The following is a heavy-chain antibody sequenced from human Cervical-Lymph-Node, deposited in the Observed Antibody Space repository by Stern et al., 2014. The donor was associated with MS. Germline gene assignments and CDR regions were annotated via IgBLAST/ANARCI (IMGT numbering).Heavy chain of an antibody. Sequence: MESGPTLVKPTQTLTLTCTFSGFSLSTRGVGVGWIRQPPGKALEWLAFIYWDDSKRYSPSLKNRLTITKDTSKNQLVLTMNNVDPVDTATFYCATHAPGVVPAALDYWGQGTLVTVS. J-gene: IGHJ4*02. CDR1: GFSLSTRGVG. CDR2: IYWDDSK. D-gene: IGHD2-2*01. V-gene: IGHV2-5*02. CDR3: ATHAPGVVPAALDY.